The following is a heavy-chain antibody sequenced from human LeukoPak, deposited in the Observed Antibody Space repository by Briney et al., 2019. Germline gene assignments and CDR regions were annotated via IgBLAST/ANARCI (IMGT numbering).Heavy chain of an antibody. CDR2: IKQDGSEK. Sequence: GGSLRLSCAASGFTFSSYWMSWVRQAPGKGLKWVANIKQDGSEKYYVDSVKGRFTISRDNAKNSLYLQMNSLRAEDTAVYYCARDWMATITGYYYYGMDVWGQGTTVTVSS. J-gene: IGHJ6*02. V-gene: IGHV3-7*01. CDR1: GFTFSSYW. CDR3: ARDWMATITGYYYYGMDV. D-gene: IGHD5-24*01.